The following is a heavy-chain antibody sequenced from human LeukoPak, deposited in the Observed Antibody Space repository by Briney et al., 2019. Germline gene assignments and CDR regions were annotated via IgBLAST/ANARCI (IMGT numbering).Heavy chain of an antibody. CDR1: GDSFTTYW. D-gene: IGHD1-26*01. CDR2: IYPGDSDT. V-gene: IGHV5-51*01. Sequence: GESLQISCWGSGDSFTTYWITWVRQMPGKGLEWMGIIYPGDSDTRYSPSFQGQVTISADKSISTAYLQWSSLKASDTAMYYCASAQLSGSYAHDAFDIWGQGKMVSVSS. CDR3: ASAQLSGSYAHDAFDI. J-gene: IGHJ3*02.